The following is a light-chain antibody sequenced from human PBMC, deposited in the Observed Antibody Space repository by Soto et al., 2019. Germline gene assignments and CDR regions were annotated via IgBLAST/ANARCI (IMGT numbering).Light chain of an antibody. CDR1: QSVSSSY. CDR3: QEYGSAPLT. V-gene: IGKV3-20*01. Sequence: EIVLTQSPGTLSLSPGERATLSCRASQSVSSSYLAWYQQKPGQAPRLLIYGASRRATGFHDRFSGSGSGTDFTLTISRLESEDSAVYYCQEYGSAPLTFGGGTKVEIK. CDR2: GAS. J-gene: IGKJ4*01.